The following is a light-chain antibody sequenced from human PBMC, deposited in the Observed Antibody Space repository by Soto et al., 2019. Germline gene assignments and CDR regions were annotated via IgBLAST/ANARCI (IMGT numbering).Light chain of an antibody. Sequence: QSVLTQPASVSGSPGQSITISCTGTSSDVGGYNYVSWYQQHPGKAPKLMIYDVSNRPSGVSNRFSGSKSGNPASLTISGLKAEAEADYYCSSYTSSSTLLYVFGAGTKLTVL. CDR2: DVS. V-gene: IGLV2-14*01. CDR1: SSDVGGYNY. CDR3: SSYTSSSTLLYV. J-gene: IGLJ1*01.